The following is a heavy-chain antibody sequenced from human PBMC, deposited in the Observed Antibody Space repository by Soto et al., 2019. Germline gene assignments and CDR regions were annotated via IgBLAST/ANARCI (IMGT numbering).Heavy chain of an antibody. CDR2: IVSLFGKP. Sequence: QVQLVQSGAEVQRPGSSVKVSCNASGDTFSSYAINWVRQAPGQGLEWMGGIVSLFGKPNYAQKFQGRVTIYADESTSTAYMDLNSLKSEDTALYFCAKLRSGTFDPWGQGTLVTVSS. CDR1: GDTFSSYA. D-gene: IGHD3-3*01. J-gene: IGHJ5*02. CDR3: AKLRSGTFDP. V-gene: IGHV1-69*01.